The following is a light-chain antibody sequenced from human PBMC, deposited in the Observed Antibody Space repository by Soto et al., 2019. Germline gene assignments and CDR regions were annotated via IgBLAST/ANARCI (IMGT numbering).Light chain of an antibody. CDR3: QQLNNYPRT. Sequence: DIQMTQSPSTLSASVGDRVTITCRASQSISSYLAWYQQKPGKAPKLLIYAASNLQSGVPSRFSGSGSGTDFILTINSLQPEDFATYYCQQLNNYPRTFGLGTKVDIK. CDR2: AAS. J-gene: IGKJ3*01. V-gene: IGKV1-9*01. CDR1: QSISSY.